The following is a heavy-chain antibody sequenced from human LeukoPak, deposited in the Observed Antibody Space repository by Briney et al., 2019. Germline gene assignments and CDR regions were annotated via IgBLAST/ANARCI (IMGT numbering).Heavy chain of an antibody. D-gene: IGHD5-12*01. J-gene: IGHJ4*02. Sequence: GGSLRLSCAASGFTFNNYGMHWVRQAPGKGLEWVAIISYDGSNKYYADSVKGRFTISRDNSKNTLYLQMNSLRAEDTAVYYCARVTGSGYSDYDFDYWGQGTLVTVSS. CDR2: ISYDGSNK. CDR3: ARVTGSGYSDYDFDY. V-gene: IGHV3-30*19. CDR1: GFTFNNYG.